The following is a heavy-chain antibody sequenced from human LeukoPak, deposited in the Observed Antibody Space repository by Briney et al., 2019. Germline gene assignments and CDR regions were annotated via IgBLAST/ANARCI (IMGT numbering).Heavy chain of an antibody. V-gene: IGHV4-31*03. J-gene: IGHJ4*02. CDR1: GGSLSSGGYY. CDR2: IYYSGGP. CDR3: ARALRSYGGNSHPGLMTG. D-gene: IGHD4-23*01. Sequence: SQTLSLTCTVSGGSLSSGGYYWSWIRQHPGKGLEWIGYIYYSGGPYYKPSRKSRVTISVDTSKKQCSLKRSSVTAADTAVYYCARALRSYGGNSHPGLMTGWGQGTLVTVSS.